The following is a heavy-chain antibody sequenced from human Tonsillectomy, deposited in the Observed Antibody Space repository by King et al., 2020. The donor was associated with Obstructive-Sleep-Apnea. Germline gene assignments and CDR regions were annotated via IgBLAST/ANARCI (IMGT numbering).Heavy chain of an antibody. V-gene: IGHV3-30-3*01. CDR1: GFTFSSYA. CDR3: ARGHVAYAFDI. CDR2: ISYDGSNK. Sequence: VQLVESGGGVVQPGRSLRLSCAASGFTFSSYAMHWVRQAPGKGLEWVAVISYDGSNKYYADSVKGRFTISRDNSKNTLYLQMNSLRDEETAVYYCARGHVAYAFDIWGQGTMVTVSS. J-gene: IGHJ3*02.